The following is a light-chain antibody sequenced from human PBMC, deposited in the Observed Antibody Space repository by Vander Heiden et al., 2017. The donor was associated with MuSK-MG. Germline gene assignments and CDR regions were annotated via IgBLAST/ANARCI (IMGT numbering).Light chain of an antibody. Sequence: EIVLTQSPGTLSLSPGERATLSCRASQSVSSSYLAWYQQKPGQAPRPLIYGASSRATGIPDRFSGSGSGTDFTLTISRLEPEDFAVYYCQQDGSSTGTFGQGTKVEIK. CDR1: QSVSSSY. CDR2: GAS. V-gene: IGKV3-20*01. CDR3: QQDGSSTGT. J-gene: IGKJ1*01.